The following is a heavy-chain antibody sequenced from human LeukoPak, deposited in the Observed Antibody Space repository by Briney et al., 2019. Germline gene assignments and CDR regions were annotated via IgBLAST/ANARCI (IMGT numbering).Heavy chain of an antibody. CDR1: GFTFRSYV. J-gene: IGHJ4*02. CDR2: TSGGGGNT. V-gene: IGHV3-23*01. CDR3: ARDSSMLRGPLVIYYFDF. D-gene: IGHD3-10*01. Sequence: GGSLRLSCVASGFTFRSYVMSWVRQAPGKGLEWISSTSGGGGNTYYADSVKGRFTISRDNSNNTLYLQMNSLRAEDTAVYYCARDSSMLRGPLVIYYFDFWGQGTLVTVSS.